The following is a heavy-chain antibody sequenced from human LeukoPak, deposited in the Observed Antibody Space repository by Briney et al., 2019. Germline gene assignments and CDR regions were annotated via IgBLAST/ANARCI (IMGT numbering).Heavy chain of an antibody. D-gene: IGHD6-19*01. CDR1: GGSISSSSYY. CDR3: ARDSVAGSSWYGMDV. Sequence: SETLSPTCTVSGGSISSSSYYWGWIRQPPGKGLEWIGSIYYSGSTYYNPSLKSRVTISVDTSKNQFSLKLTSVTAADTAVYYCARDSVAGSSWYGMDVWGQGTTVTFSS. V-gene: IGHV4-39*01. CDR2: IYYSGST. J-gene: IGHJ6*02.